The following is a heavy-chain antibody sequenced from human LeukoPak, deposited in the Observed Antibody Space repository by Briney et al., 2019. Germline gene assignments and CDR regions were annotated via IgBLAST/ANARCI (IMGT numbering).Heavy chain of an antibody. CDR3: AREDGYSSSWYSDY. J-gene: IGHJ4*02. CDR1: GFTFSTYG. CDR2: ISYDGSNK. V-gene: IGHV3-30*03. Sequence: GGSLRLSCAASGFTFSTYGMHWVRQAPGKGLEWVAVISYDGSNKNYADSVKGRFTISRDNSRNTLDLQMNSLRPEDTAVYYCAREDGYSSSWYSDYWGQGTLVTVSS. D-gene: IGHD6-13*01.